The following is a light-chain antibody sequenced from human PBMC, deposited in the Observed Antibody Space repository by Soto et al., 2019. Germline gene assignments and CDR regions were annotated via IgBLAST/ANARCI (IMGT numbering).Light chain of an antibody. Sequence: QLVLTQSTSASASLGASVKLTCTLNSGHSSYAIAWHQQQPEKGPRYLMKLNSDGSHSKGDGIPDRFSGSSSGAERYLTISSLQAEDEAEYYCQTWGTGIHVVFGGGTKLTVL. J-gene: IGLJ2*01. CDR3: QTWGTGIHVV. CDR1: SGHSSYA. CDR2: LNSDGSH. V-gene: IGLV4-69*01.